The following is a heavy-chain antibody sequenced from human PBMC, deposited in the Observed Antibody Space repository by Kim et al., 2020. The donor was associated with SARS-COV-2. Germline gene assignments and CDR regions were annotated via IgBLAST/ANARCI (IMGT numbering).Heavy chain of an antibody. CDR1: GFTFSSYA. V-gene: IGHV3-30-3*01. Sequence: GGSLRLSCAASGFTFSSYAMHWVRQAPGKGLEWVAVISYDGSNKYYADSVKGRFTISRDNSKNTLYLQMNSLRAEDTAVYYCARGMIVVPWGYYYGMDVWGQGTTVTVSS. D-gene: IGHD3-22*01. J-gene: IGHJ6*02. CDR2: ISYDGSNK. CDR3: ARGMIVVPWGYYYGMDV.